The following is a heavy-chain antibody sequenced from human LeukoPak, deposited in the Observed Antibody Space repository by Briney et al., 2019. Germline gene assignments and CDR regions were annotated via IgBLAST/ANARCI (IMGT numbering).Heavy chain of an antibody. CDR2: INHSGST. V-gene: IGHV4-34*01. D-gene: IGHD3-3*01. J-gene: IGHJ6*03. CDR1: XGSFSGYY. Sequence: SETLXXXXXVXXGSFSGYYXSWLRQPPGKGLEXIGEINHSGSTNYNPSLTSRGTISVETTKNKFSLKLSSVTAADTAVYYCARDGRFLGPLYYMDVWGKGTTVTVSS. CDR3: ARDGRFLGPLYYMDV.